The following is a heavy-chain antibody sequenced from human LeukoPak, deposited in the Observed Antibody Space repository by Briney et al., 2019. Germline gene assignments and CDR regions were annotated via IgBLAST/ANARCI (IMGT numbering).Heavy chain of an antibody. Sequence: PGGSLRLSCAASGFSFSRYAMSWVRQAPGKGRGWDSAGSGGVGSTYYADSVKGRFTISRDNSKNTLYLQMNSLRAEDTAVYYCAKDRSSSWYGGWFDPWGQGTLVTVSS. CDR3: AKDRSSSWYGGWFDP. D-gene: IGHD6-13*01. J-gene: IGHJ5*02. CDR2: GSGGVGST. CDR1: GFSFSRYA. V-gene: IGHV3-23*01.